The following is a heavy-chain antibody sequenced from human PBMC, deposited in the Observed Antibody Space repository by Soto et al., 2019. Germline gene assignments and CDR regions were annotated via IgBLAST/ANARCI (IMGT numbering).Heavy chain of an antibody. CDR2: IIPIFGTA. D-gene: IGHD2-2*02. CDR3: ASDVVPAAISTRYYGMDV. CDR1: GGTFSSYA. V-gene: IGHV1-69*13. J-gene: IGHJ6*02. Sequence: SVKVSCKASGGTFSSYAISWVRQAPGQGLEWMGGIIPIFGTANYAQKFQGRVTITADESTSTAYMELSSLRSEDTAVYYCASDVVPAAISTRYYGMDVWGQGTTVTVSS.